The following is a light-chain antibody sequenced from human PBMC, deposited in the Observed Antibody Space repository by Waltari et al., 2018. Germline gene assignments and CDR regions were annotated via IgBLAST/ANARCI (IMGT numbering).Light chain of an antibody. J-gene: IGKJ2*01. CDR1: QRVLYSSNNKNY. Sequence: DIVMTQSPDYLAVSLGERATINCKSSQRVLYSSNNKNYLAWYQQKPGQPPKLLIYWASIRESGVPDRFSGSGSGTDFTLTISSLQAEDVAVYYCQQYYSTPYTFGQGTKLEIK. CDR3: QQYYSTPYT. V-gene: IGKV4-1*01. CDR2: WAS.